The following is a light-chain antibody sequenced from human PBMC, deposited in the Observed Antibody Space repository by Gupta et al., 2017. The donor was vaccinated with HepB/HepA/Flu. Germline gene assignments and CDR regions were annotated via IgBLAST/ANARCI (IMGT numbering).Light chain of an antibody. CDR1: SSDVGGYNY. J-gene: IGLJ1*01. CDR3: SSYTSTSTPYV. V-gene: IGLV2-14*03. Sequence: HSGLTQPASVSGSPGQSITISCTGTSSDVGGYNYVSWYQQHPGKAPKLMIYDVSNRPSGVSNRFSGSKSGDTASLTISGLQAEDEADYYCSSYTSTSTPYVFGTGTKVTVL. CDR2: DVS.